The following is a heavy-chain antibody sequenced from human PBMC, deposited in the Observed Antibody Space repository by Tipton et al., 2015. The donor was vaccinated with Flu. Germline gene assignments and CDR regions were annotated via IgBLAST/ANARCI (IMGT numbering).Heavy chain of an antibody. CDR3: ARGFYYDPPTGAFDI. Sequence: TLSLTCTVSGGSISSRSYYWGWIRQPPGKGLEWIGSIYYSGSTYYNPSPKSRVTISVDTSKNQFSLKLSSVTAADTAVYYCARGFYYDPPTGAFDIWGQGTMVTVSS. D-gene: IGHD3-22*01. V-gene: IGHV4-39*07. CDR1: GGSISSRSYY. J-gene: IGHJ3*02. CDR2: IYYSGST.